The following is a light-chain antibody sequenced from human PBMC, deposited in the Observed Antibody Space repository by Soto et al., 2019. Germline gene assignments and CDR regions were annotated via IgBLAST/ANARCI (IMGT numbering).Light chain of an antibody. V-gene: IGLV2-14*01. CDR2: EVS. Sequence: QSVLTQPASVSGSPGQSITISCTGTSSDVGAYNYVSWYQHHPGKAPKVIIYEVSNRPSGVSHRFSGSRSGNTASLTISGLQAEDEADYYCCSYTSSRTYVFGTGTKV. J-gene: IGLJ1*01. CDR3: CSYTSSRTYV. CDR1: SSDVGAYNY.